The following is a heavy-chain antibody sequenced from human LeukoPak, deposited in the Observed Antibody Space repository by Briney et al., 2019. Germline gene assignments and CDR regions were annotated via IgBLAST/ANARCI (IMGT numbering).Heavy chain of an antibody. Sequence: QSGGSLRLSCAASGFTFDEYAMHWVRQAPGKGLEWLSLITWDAGTTYYADSVKGRFTISRDNSKNSLYLQMNSLRPEDTALYFCAKDKLREGNYHSSYSMDVWGQGTTVSVSS. J-gene: IGHJ6*02. V-gene: IGHV3-43D*03. CDR1: GFTFDEYA. D-gene: IGHD1-7*01. CDR2: ITWDAGTT. CDR3: AKDKLREGNYHSSYSMDV.